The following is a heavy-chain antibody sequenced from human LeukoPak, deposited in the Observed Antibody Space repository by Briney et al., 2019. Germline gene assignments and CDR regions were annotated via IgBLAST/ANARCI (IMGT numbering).Heavy chain of an antibody. V-gene: IGHV3-74*01. D-gene: IGHD1-26*01. J-gene: IGHJ2*01. Sequence: PGGSLRLSCATSGFTFSYYWMHWVRQAPGKGLVWVSRINPDGSTTSYADSVKGRFTISRDNAKNKLYLQMNSLRAEDTAVYYCARVGQGEWYFDLWGRGTLVTVSS. CDR1: GFTFSYYW. CDR2: INPDGSTT. CDR3: ARVGQGEWYFDL.